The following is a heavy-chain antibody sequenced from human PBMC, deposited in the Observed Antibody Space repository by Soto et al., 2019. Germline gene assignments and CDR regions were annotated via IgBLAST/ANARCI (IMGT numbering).Heavy chain of an antibody. D-gene: IGHD3-10*01. CDR3: ASSRGGYFDN. V-gene: IGHV4-61*08. Sequence: SETLSLTCTVSGGSISSGDYYWSWIRQPPGKGLEWIGYIYYSGSTNYNPSLKSRLTISLDTSKNQFSLKLSSVTAADTAVYYCASSRGGYFDNWGQGTLVTVSS. CDR1: GGSISSGDYY. CDR2: IYYSGST. J-gene: IGHJ4*02.